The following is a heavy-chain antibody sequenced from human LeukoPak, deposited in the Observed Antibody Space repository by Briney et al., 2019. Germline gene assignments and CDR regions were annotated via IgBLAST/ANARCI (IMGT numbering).Heavy chain of an antibody. CDR1: GYTFTSYD. J-gene: IGHJ5*02. D-gene: IGHD2-2*01. CDR3: AASLPNIVVVPAAKGPFGS. V-gene: IGHV1-8*01. Sequence: GASVKVSCKASGYTFTSYDINWVRQAAGQGLEWMGWMNPNSGNTGYAQKFQGRVTMTRNTSISTAYMELSSLRAEDTAVYYCAASLPNIVVVPAAKGPFGSWGQGTLVTVSS. CDR2: MNPNSGNT.